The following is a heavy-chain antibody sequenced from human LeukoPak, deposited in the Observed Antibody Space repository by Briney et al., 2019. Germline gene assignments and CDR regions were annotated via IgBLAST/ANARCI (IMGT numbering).Heavy chain of an antibody. V-gene: IGHV3-21*01. J-gene: IGHJ3*02. CDR1: GFTFSEYS. CDR3: ARDLRASGDAFDI. Sequence: GGSLRLSCAASGFTFSEYSMSWVRQAPGKGLEWVSSISSSSSYIFYADSVKGRFIVSRDNAKNSLYLQVNSLRAEDTAVYYCARDLRASGDAFDIWGQGTMVTVSS. D-gene: IGHD3-10*01. CDR2: ISSSSSYI.